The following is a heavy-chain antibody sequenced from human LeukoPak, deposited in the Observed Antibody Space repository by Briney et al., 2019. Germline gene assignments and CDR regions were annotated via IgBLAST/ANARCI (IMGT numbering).Heavy chain of an antibody. V-gene: IGHV3-11*04. CDR3: ARVESSSWYPSSWYFDL. CDR2: ISTSGTTI. Sequence: PGGSLRLSCAASGFISDYYMSWIRQAPGKGLEWVSYISTSGTTIYYADSVKGRFTISRDNANNSLCLQMNSLRAEDTAVYYCARVESSSWYPSSWYFDLWGRGTLVTVSS. J-gene: IGHJ2*01. D-gene: IGHD6-13*01. CDR1: GFISDYY.